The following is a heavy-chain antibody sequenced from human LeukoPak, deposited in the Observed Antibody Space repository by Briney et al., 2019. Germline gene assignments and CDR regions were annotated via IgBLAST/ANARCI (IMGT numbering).Heavy chain of an antibody. Sequence: GASVKVSCKAFGYSFTRYAMHWVRQAPEQRLEWMGWINAGNGNTKYSQKFQGRVTITRDTSASTVYMELSSLRSEDTAVYYCAYGGSSGYFLWGQGTLVTVSS. CDR1: GYSFTRYA. J-gene: IGHJ4*02. D-gene: IGHD3-22*01. CDR3: AYGGSSGYFL. CDR2: INAGNGNT. V-gene: IGHV1-3*01.